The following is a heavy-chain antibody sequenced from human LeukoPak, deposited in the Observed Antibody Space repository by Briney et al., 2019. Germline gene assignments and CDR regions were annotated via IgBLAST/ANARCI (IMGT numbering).Heavy chain of an antibody. V-gene: IGHV3-53*01. CDR3: ARDQYCSSTSCHPWYYYYGMDV. CDR2: IYDGGST. Sequence: PGGSLRLSCAASGSTVSSYFMSWVRQAPGKGLEWVSVIYDGGSTDYADSVKGRFTISRDNSKSTLYLQMNSLRAEDTAVYYCARDQYCSSTSCHPWYYYYGMDVWGQGTTVTVSS. D-gene: IGHD2-2*01. J-gene: IGHJ6*02. CDR1: GSTVSSYF.